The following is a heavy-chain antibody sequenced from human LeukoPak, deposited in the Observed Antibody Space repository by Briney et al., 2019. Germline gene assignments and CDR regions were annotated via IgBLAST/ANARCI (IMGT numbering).Heavy chain of an antibody. D-gene: IGHD2-2*01. CDR3: ARGGIVVVPAALDI. Sequence: PGRSLRLSCAASGFTFSSYGMHWVRQAPGQGLEWVAVISYDGSNKYYADSVKGRFTISRDNSKNTLYLQMNSLRAEDTAVYYCARGGIVVVPAALDIWGQGTMVTVSS. V-gene: IGHV3-30*03. J-gene: IGHJ3*02. CDR1: GFTFSSYG. CDR2: ISYDGSNK.